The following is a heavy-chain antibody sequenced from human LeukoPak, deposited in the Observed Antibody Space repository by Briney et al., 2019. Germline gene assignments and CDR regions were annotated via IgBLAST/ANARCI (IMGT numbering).Heavy chain of an antibody. J-gene: IGHJ4*02. CDR2: IFYSGST. CDR3: AREYHSGSPYYFDY. CDR1: GGSISSSSYY. V-gene: IGHV4-39*07. D-gene: IGHD1-26*01. Sequence: SETLSLTCTVSGGSISSSSYYWGWIRQPPGKGLEWIGSIFYSGSTYYNPSLKSRVTISVDKSKNQFSLKLSSVTAADTAVYYCAREYHSGSPYYFDYWGQGTLVTVSS.